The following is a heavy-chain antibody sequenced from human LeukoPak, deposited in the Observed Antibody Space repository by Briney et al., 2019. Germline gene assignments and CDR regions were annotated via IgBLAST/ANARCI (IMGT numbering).Heavy chain of an antibody. V-gene: IGHV3-30*18. Sequence: PGGSLRLSCVASGFTFSNYGMHWVRQAPGKGLEWVAIISYDGDTKRYADSVKGRFTISRDNPRNTLYLQMNNLRPEDTAVYFCAKDNNWLYYFDYWGHGTLVSVTS. CDR2: ISYDGDTK. D-gene: IGHD5-24*01. J-gene: IGHJ4*01. CDR1: GFTFSNYG. CDR3: AKDNNWLYYFDY.